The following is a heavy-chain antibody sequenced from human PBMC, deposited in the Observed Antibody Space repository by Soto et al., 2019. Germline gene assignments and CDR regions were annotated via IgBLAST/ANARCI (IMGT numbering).Heavy chain of an antibody. CDR2: LYSGST. D-gene: IGHD3-10*01. Sequence: QLQLQESGPGLVKPSETLSLTCAVSGASISRGGFHWGWIRQPPGQGLEWIGSLYSGSTYYNPSLTTRVTISAETSKNHLSLTLSSVTAADTAVYYCARRGSGHTFVYWGQGTLVTVSS. CDR3: ARRGSGHTFVY. CDR1: GASISRGGFH. V-gene: IGHV4-39*02. J-gene: IGHJ4*02.